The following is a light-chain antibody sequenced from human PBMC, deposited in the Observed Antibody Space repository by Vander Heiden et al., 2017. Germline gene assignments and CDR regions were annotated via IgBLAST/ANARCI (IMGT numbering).Light chain of an antibody. Sequence: HSVLTQPHPASGTPGQRVTISCAGSSSNIGRNIVNWYQQLPGTAPKLLIYSDNQRPSGVPDRFSGSKSGTSASLAISGLQSEDEADYSCAAWDDSLNGPIFGGGTKLTVL. CDR3: AAWDDSLNGPI. CDR2: SDN. J-gene: IGLJ2*01. V-gene: IGLV1-44*01. CDR1: SSNIGRNI.